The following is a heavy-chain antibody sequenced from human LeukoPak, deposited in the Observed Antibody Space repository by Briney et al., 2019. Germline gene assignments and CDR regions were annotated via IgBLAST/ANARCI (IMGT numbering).Heavy chain of an antibody. CDR2: ISAYNGNT. CDR1: GYTFTSFG. J-gene: IGHJ4*02. Sequence: ASVKVSCKASGYTFTSFGISWVRQAPGQGLEWMGWISAYNGNTNYAQKLQGRVTMTIDTSTSTAYMELRSLRSDDTAVYYCVRDHSGYFDYWGQGTLVTVSS. CDR3: VRDHSGYFDY. V-gene: IGHV1-18*01.